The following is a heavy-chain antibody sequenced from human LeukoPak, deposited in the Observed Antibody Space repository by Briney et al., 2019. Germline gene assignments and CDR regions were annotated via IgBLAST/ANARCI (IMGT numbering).Heavy chain of an antibody. D-gene: IGHD3-16*02. J-gene: IGHJ5*02. Sequence: SETLSLTCTVSGYSISSAYYWGWIRQPPGKGLEWIGSIYHSGSTYSNPSLKSRVTISVDTSKNQFSLKLSSVTAADTAVYYCARDRRRGDYDYVWGSYPGWFDPWGQGTLVTVSP. CDR3: ARDRRRGDYDYVWGSYPGWFDP. V-gene: IGHV4-38-2*02. CDR2: IYHSGST. CDR1: GYSISSAYY.